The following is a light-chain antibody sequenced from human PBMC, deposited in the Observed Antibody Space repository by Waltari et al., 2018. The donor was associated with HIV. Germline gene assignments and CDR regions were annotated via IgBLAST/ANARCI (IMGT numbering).Light chain of an antibody. Sequence: DFQMTQSPSSLSASVGDRVTITCRASQDIRHYVAWYQQKSGRVPNLLIHSASTLQSGVPSRFSGTGSGTEFTLTISSLQPDDVATYYCQKYNSVVSFGGGTKVEI. J-gene: IGKJ4*01. V-gene: IGKV1-27*01. CDR2: SAS. CDR3: QKYNSVVS. CDR1: QDIRHY.